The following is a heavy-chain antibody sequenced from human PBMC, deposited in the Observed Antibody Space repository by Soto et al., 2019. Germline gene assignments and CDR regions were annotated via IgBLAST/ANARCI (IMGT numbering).Heavy chain of an antibody. CDR3: ARDDRGYTGVVAANGGYYYYYMDV. CDR1: GFTFSSYS. CDR2: ISSSSSYI. D-gene: IGHD2-15*01. J-gene: IGHJ6*03. V-gene: IGHV3-21*01. Sequence: PGGSLRLSCAASGFTFSSYSMNWVRQAPGKGLEWVSSISSSSSYIYYADSVKGRFTISRDNAKNSLYLQMNSLRAEDTAVYYCARDDRGYTGVVAANGGYYYYYMDVWGKGTTVTVSS.